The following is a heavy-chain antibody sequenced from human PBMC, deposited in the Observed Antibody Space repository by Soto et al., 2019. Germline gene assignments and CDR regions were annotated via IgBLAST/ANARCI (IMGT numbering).Heavy chain of an antibody. V-gene: IGHV4-4*02. Sequence: SETLSLTCAVCGGSISSSNWWSWVRQPPGKGLEWIGEIYHSGSTNYNPSLKSRVTISVDKSKNQFSLKLSSVTAADTAVYYCARDEGSYYSSGQDDYSGQGTLFTVSS. CDR1: GGSISSSNW. D-gene: IGHD3-22*01. J-gene: IGHJ4*02. CDR3: ARDEGSYYSSGQDDY. CDR2: IYHSGST.